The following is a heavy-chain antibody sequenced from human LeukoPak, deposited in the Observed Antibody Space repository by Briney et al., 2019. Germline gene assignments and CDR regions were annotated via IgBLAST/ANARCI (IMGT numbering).Heavy chain of an antibody. CDR2: IRYDGSNK. CDR1: GFTFSSYG. Sequence: GGSLRLSCAASGFTFSSYGMHWVRQAPGKGLEWVAFIRYDGSNKYYADSVKGRFTISRDNSKNTLYLQMNSLRAEDTAVYYCASEPTVAEIGDYWGQGTLVTVSS. D-gene: IGHD4-23*01. V-gene: IGHV3-30*02. J-gene: IGHJ4*02. CDR3: ASEPTVAEIGDY.